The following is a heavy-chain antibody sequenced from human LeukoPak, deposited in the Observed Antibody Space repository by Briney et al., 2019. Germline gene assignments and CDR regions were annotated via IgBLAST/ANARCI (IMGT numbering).Heavy chain of an antibody. CDR2: TYYRSKWYN. V-gene: IGHV6-1*01. CDR1: GDSVSSNSAA. CDR3: ARGVWDIVVVPAAMGRYYFDY. J-gene: IGHJ4*02. Sequence: SQTLSLTCALSGDSVSSNSAAWNWIRQSPSRGLEWLGRTYYRSKWYNDYAVSVKSRITINPDTSKNQFSLQLNSVTPEDTAVYYCARGVWDIVVVPAAMGRYYFDYWGQGTLVTVSS. D-gene: IGHD2-2*01.